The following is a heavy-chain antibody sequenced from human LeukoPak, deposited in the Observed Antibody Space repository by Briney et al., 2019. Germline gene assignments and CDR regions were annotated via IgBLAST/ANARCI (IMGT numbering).Heavy chain of an antibody. Sequence: GGSLRLSCAASGFTFSGYYMFWVRQVPGKGLMWVSHINGVGTQTAYADTVKGRFTISRDNAKNSLYLQMNSLRAEDTAVYYCASNSYDSSGYYYSWGLGTLVTVSS. V-gene: IGHV3-74*01. CDR2: INGVGTQT. CDR1: GFTFSGYY. D-gene: IGHD3-22*01. J-gene: IGHJ4*02. CDR3: ASNSYDSSGYYYS.